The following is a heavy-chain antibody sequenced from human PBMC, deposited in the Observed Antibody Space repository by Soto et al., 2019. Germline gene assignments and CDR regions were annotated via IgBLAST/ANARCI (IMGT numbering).Heavy chain of an antibody. CDR1: GFTFSSYS. D-gene: IGHD3-9*01. CDR3: AREYDILTGYYNVGWFDP. J-gene: IGHJ5*02. CDR2: ISSSSSSI. Sequence: EVQLVESGGGLVQPGGSLRLSCAASGFTFSSYSMNWVRQAPGKGLEWVSHISSSSSSIYYADSVRGRFTISRDNAKNSLYLQMNSQRDEDTAVYYCAREYDILTGYYNVGWFDPWGQGTLVTVSS. V-gene: IGHV3-48*02.